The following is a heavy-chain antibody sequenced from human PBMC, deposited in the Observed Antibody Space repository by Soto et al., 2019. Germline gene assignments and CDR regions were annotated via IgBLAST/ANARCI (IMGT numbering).Heavy chain of an antibody. CDR2: IYYSGST. D-gene: IGHD1-26*01. J-gene: IGHJ3*02. CDR1: GGSVSSGSYY. V-gene: IGHV4-61*01. Sequence: QVQLQESGPGLVKPSETLSLTCTVSGGSVSSGSYYWSWIRQPPGKGLEWIGYIYYSGSTNYNPSLKSRVTISVDTAKNQFSLKLSSVTAADTAVYDCARMEASGSKGAFDIWGQGTMVTVSS. CDR3: ARMEASGSKGAFDI.